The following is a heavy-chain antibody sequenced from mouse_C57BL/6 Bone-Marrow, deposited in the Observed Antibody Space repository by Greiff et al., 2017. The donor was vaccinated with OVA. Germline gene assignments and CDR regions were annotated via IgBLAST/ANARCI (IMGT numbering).Heavy chain of an antibody. CDR2: IFPGSGST. V-gene: IGHV1-75*01. D-gene: IGHD1-1*01. CDR1: GYTFTDYY. J-gene: IGHJ1*03. Sequence: QVHVKQSGPELVKPGASVKISCKASGYTFTDYYINWVKQRPGQGLEWIGWIFPGSGSTYYNEKFKGKATLTVDKSSSTAYMLLSSLTSADSAVYFCASVDYGSSYEGYFDVWGTGTTVTVSS. CDR3: ASVDYGSSYEGYFDV.